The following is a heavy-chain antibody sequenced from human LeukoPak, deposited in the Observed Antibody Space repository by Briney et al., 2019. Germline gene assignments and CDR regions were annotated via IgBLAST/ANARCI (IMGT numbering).Heavy chain of an antibody. D-gene: IGHD5-12*01. CDR1: GFTFSSYW. CDR3: ASGIYGVKYYYGMDV. Sequence: GGSLRLSCAASGFTFSSYWMHWVRQAPGKGLVWVSRINSDGSSTSYADSVKGRFIISRDSSKNTLYLQMNSLRVEDTAVYYCASGIYGVKYYYGMDVWGQGTTVTVSS. V-gene: IGHV3-74*01. CDR2: INSDGSST. J-gene: IGHJ6*02.